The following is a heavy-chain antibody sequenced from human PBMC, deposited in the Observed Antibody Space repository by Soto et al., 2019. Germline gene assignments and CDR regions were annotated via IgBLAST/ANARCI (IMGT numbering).Heavy chain of an antibody. CDR1: GFTFXGKT. CDR2: IAPDASQI. CDR3: ATDIHATWLLNS. V-gene: IGHV3-30-3*01. J-gene: IGHJ4*02. D-gene: IGHD2-2*02. Sequence: GGSLRLSCAASGFTFXGKTMYLVRQAPGKGLEWVALIAPDASQIYYADSVKGRFTISRDNSKNTLYLQMNSLRAEDTSLYLCATDIHATWLLNSWGQGTLLTVSS.